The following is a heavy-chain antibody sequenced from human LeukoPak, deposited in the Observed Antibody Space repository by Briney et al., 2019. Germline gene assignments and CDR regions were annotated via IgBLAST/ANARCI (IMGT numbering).Heavy chain of an antibody. V-gene: IGHV4-61*02. D-gene: IGHD5-18*01. CDR3: TREGYSSPDY. CDR2: IFTSGST. Sequence: PSQTLSLTCTVSGGSVSSGSYYWSWIRQPAGKGLEWIGRIFTSGSTNYSPSLKSRVTISMDTSKNQFSLKLSAVTAADTAVYYCTREGYSSPDYWGQGTLVTVSS. J-gene: IGHJ4*02. CDR1: GGSVSSGSYY.